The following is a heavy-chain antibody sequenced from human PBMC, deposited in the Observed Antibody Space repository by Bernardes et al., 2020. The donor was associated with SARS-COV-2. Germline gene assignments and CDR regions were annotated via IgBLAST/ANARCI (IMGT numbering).Heavy chain of an antibody. D-gene: IGHD2-15*01. Sequence: SETLSLTCAVSGGSVSSYYWSWIRQPPGKGLEWIGHIANSGITNYTPSLKSRVTMSVDTSKNQFSLKLISVTAADTAVYYCARGVLVGAARDWGQGTPVTVS. CDR1: GGSVSSYY. V-gene: IGHV4-59*02. CDR2: IANSGIT. J-gene: IGHJ4*02. CDR3: ARGVLVGAARD.